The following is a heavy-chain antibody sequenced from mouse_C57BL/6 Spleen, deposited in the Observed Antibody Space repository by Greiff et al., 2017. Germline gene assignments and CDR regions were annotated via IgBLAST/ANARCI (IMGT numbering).Heavy chain of an antibody. D-gene: IGHD1-1*01. CDR2: IYPGSGST. CDR1: GYTFTSYW. V-gene: IGHV1-55*01. Sequence: VKLQQPGAELVKPGASVKMSCKASGYTFTSYWITWVKQRPGQGLEWIGDIYPGSGSTNYNEKFKSKATLTVDTSSSTAYMQLSSLTSEDSAVYYCARGPYGSSYYFDYWGQGTTLTVSS. CDR3: ARGPYGSSYYFDY. J-gene: IGHJ2*01.